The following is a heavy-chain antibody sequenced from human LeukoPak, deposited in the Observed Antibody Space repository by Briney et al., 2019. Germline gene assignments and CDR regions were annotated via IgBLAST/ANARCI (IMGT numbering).Heavy chain of an antibody. D-gene: IGHD1-26*01. J-gene: IGHJ3*02. CDR2: ISSSSSYI. CDR3: ASTFHSGSHEPDAFDI. CDR1: GFTFSSYS. Sequence: GGSLRLSCAASGFTFSSYSMNWVRQTPGKGLEWVSSISSSSSYIYYADSVKGRFTISRDNAKNSPYLQMNSLRAEDTAVYYCASTFHSGSHEPDAFDIWGQGTMVTVSS. V-gene: IGHV3-21*01.